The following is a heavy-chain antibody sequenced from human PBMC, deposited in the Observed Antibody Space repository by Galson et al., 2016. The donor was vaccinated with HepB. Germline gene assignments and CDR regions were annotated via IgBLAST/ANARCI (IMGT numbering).Heavy chain of an antibody. CDR3: ARAGVGPIGV. V-gene: IGHV3-21*01. J-gene: IGHJ4*02. Sequence: SLRLSCAASGFTFTSYTMNWVRQAPGKGLEWVSSISVSRSYIHYADSVKGRFTISSDNAKNSLYLQMTSLRAEDTAVYYCARAGVGPIGVWGQGTLVTVSS. D-gene: IGHD3-3*01. CDR2: ISVSRSYI. CDR1: GFTFTSYT.